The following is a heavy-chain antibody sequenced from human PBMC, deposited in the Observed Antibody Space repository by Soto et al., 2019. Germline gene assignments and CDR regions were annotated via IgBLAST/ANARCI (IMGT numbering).Heavy chain of an antibody. Sequence: DVELVESGGGLVQPGGSLRLSCAVSGLSVSDSGMSWVRQAPGKGLEWIALISAGASAIYYAASLKGRFTISTDAANNAVSLQVSSLRDEDTAVYYCTKSRGYNGNYSPFWGQGTLVTVSS. CDR3: TKSRGYNGNYSPF. D-gene: IGHD6-25*01. J-gene: IGHJ4*02. CDR1: GLSVSDSG. CDR2: ISAGASAI. V-gene: IGHV3-48*02.